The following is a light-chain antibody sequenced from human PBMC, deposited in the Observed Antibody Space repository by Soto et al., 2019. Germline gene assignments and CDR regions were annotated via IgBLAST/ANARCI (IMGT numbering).Light chain of an antibody. CDR1: SSDVGGYNY. CDR2: EVS. Sequence: QSALTQPPSASGSPGQSVTISCTGTSSDVGGYNYVSWYQQHPGKAPKLMIYEVSKRPSGVPDRFSGSKSGSTASLTVSGLQAEDEADYYRSSYAGSNNVVFGGGTKLTVL. CDR3: SSYAGSNNVV. V-gene: IGLV2-8*01. J-gene: IGLJ2*01.